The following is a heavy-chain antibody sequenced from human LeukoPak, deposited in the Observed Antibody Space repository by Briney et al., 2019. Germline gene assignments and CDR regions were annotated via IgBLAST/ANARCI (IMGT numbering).Heavy chain of an antibody. D-gene: IGHD2-21*02. Sequence: PGGSLRLSCAASGFTFSSYWMSWVRQAPGKGLEWVANIKQDGSERYYVDSVKGRFTISRDNAKNSLYLQMNSLRAEDTAVYYCAREIPSSAPVMVTYGMDVWGQGTTVTVSS. CDR1: GFTFSSYW. CDR2: IKQDGSER. V-gene: IGHV3-7*01. CDR3: AREIPSSAPVMVTYGMDV. J-gene: IGHJ6*02.